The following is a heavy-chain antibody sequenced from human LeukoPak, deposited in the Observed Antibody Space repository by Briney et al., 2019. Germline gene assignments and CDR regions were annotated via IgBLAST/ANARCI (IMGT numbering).Heavy chain of an antibody. V-gene: IGHV3-48*01. CDR2: ISSSSSTI. J-gene: IGHJ3*02. CDR1: GFTFSSYS. Sequence: PGGSLRLSCAASGFTFSSYSMNWVRQAPGKGLEWVSYISSSSSTIYYADSVKGRFTISRDNAKNSLYLQMNSLRAEDTAVYYCARDLPLTARAADAFDIWGQGTMVTVSS. CDR3: ARDLPLTARAADAFDI.